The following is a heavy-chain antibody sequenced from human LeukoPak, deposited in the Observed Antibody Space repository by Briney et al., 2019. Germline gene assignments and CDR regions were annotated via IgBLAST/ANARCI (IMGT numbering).Heavy chain of an antibody. J-gene: IGHJ4*02. Sequence: GGSLRLSCAASGFTFSSYAMTWVRQAPGKGLEWVSLISGSSGSTYYADSVKGRFMISRDNSKNTLYLQMNSLRAEDTAVYYCAKDVRPKYSSSWWPHYFDYWGQGTLVTVSS. V-gene: IGHV3-23*01. CDR1: GFTFSSYA. D-gene: IGHD6-13*01. CDR2: ISGSSGST. CDR3: AKDVRPKYSSSWWPHYFDY.